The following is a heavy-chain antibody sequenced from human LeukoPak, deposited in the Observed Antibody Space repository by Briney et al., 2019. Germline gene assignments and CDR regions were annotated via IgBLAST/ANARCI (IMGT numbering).Heavy chain of an antibody. D-gene: IGHD6-19*01. CDR1: GFTFTTYA. CDR2: ISGSGAFT. J-gene: IGHJ4*02. Sequence: GGSLRLSCAASGFTFTTYAVSWVRQAPGKGLYWVSTISGSGAFTYYADSVKGRFTISRDNSKNTLYLQMNSMRAADTAVYYCAKAVVSGRSFDYWGQGTLVTVSS. CDR3: AKAVVSGRSFDY. V-gene: IGHV3-23*01.